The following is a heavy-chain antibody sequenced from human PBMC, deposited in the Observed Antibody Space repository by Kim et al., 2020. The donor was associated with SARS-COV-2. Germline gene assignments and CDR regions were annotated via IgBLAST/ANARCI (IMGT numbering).Heavy chain of an antibody. D-gene: IGHD2-15*01. CDR1: GYTFTSNH. V-gene: IGHV1-46*01. Sequence: ASVKVSCKASGYTFTSNHMHWVRQAPGQGLEWMGIINPSGGSTTYAQKFQGRVTMTRDTSTTTDYMELNSLTSDDTAVYYCARDFHGSWTIDYWGQGTLVTVSS. CDR2: INPSGGST. CDR3: ARDFHGSWTIDY. J-gene: IGHJ4*02.